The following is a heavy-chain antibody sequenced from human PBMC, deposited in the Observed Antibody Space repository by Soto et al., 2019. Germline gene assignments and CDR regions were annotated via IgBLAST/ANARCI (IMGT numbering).Heavy chain of an antibody. Sequence: SETVSLTCTVSGGSISSSSYYWGWLRHPPGKGLEWIGSIYYSGSTYYNPSLKSRVTISVDTSKNQFSLKLSSVTAADTAVYYCASPKIAFYNWFDPWGQGTLVTVSS. J-gene: IGHJ5*02. CDR2: IYYSGST. CDR1: GGSISSSSYY. D-gene: IGHD3-3*02. CDR3: ASPKIAFYNWFDP. V-gene: IGHV4-39*01.